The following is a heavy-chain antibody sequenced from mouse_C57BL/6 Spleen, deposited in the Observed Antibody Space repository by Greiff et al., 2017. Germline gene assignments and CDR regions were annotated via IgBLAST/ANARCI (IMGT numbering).Heavy chain of an antibody. CDR3: ARPYYGSSYPDYFDY. Sequence: EVQLQQSGPELVKPGASVKMSCKASGYTFTDYNMHWVKQSHGKSLEWIGYINPNNGGTSYNQKFKGKATLTVNKSSSTAYMELRSLTSEDSAVYYCARPYYGSSYPDYFDYWGQGTTLTVSS. J-gene: IGHJ2*01. CDR1: GYTFTDYN. D-gene: IGHD1-1*01. CDR2: INPNNGGT. V-gene: IGHV1-22*01.